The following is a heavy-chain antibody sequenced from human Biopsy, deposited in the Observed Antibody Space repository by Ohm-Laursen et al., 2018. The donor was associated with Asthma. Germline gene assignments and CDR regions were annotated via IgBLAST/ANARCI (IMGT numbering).Heavy chain of an antibody. CDR2: IATDGSNK. CDR3: VKDHSAGYYYFDD. CDR1: EFTFSSYS. D-gene: IGHD2-21*01. Sequence: SLRLSCSASEFTFSSYSMHWVRQAPGRGPEYVSFIATDGSNKFYADSVKGRFTVSRDNSKRTLYLHMTGLRADDTGVYYCVKDHSAGYYYFDDWGQGAQVTVSS. V-gene: IGHV3-64D*08. J-gene: IGHJ4*02.